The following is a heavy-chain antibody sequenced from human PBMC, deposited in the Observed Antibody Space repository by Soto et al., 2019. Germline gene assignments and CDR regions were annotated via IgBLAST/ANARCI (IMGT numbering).Heavy chain of an antibody. CDR3: ARGNPFNYAGFDV. CDR1: GYTFSYFD. V-gene: IGHV1-8*01. D-gene: IGHD3-16*01. Sequence: GXSVKVSCKASGYTFSYFDINWLRQASGQGPEWMGWMNAKSGDTFFAQRFQGKFNMTWDTSLSTAYMEVGSLTSDDTAMYYCARGNPFNYAGFDVWGQGTTVTVSS. CDR2: MNAKSGDT. J-gene: IGHJ6*02.